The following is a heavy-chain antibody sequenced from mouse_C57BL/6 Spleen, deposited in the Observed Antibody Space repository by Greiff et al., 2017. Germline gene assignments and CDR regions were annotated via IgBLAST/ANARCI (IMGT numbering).Heavy chain of an antibody. D-gene: IGHD2-2*01. V-gene: IGHV1-15*01. J-gene: IGHJ4*01. CDR1: GYTFTDYE. Sequence: QVHVKQSGAELVRPGASVTLSCKASGYTFTDYEMHWVKQTPVHGLEWIGAIDPETGGTAYNQKFKGKAILTADKSSSTAYMELRSLTSEDSAVYYCTRERLRLAMDYWGQGTSVTVSS. CDR2: IDPETGGT. CDR3: TRERLRLAMDY.